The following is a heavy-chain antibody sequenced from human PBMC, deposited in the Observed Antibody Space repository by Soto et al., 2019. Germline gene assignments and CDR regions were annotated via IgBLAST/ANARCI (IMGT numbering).Heavy chain of an antibody. J-gene: IGHJ4*02. CDR1: GFIVGDNY. CDR2: IYKTSST. V-gene: IGHV3-53*01. D-gene: IGHD6-19*01. Sequence: GGSLRLSCEVSGFIVGDNYMSWVRQAPGKGLEWVSVIYKTSSTYYSDSVKGRFTISRDNSKNTVYLQMNSLRAEDTAVYYCASAHIDLAGIFEYWGQGILVNVS. CDR3: ASAHIDLAGIFEY.